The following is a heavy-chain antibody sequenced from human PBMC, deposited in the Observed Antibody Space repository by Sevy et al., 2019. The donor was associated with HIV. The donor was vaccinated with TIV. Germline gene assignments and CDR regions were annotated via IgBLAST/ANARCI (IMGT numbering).Heavy chain of an antibody. CDR3: ARAFCTSGRCYSLAY. D-gene: IGHD2-15*01. Sequence: ASVKVSCKVSGYTFSIYRITWVRQAPGQGLEWMGWISPHTGDTKFAENFQDRVTMSTDTSTATAYMERSSLRSDDTAVYYCARAFCTSGRCYSLAYWGQGTLVTVSS. CDR1: GYTFSIYR. J-gene: IGHJ4*02. CDR2: ISPHTGDT. V-gene: IGHV1-18*01.